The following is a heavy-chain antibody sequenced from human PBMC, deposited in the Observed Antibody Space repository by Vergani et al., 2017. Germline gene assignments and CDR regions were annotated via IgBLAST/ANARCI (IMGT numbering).Heavy chain of an antibody. J-gene: IGHJ2*01. CDR3: ASGKYYSDSTSHFRGRYFDV. CDR1: GDSIISRSYY. Sequence: QMQLQESGPGLVKASETLSRTCTVSGDSIISRSYYWGWIRQPPGKGLEWIGSIYNSGNGDSSSSLKSRVTISADTSKNQFSLRLTSVTAADTAVYYCASGKYYSDSTSHFRGRYFDVWGRGTLVTVPS. CDR2: IYNSGNG. D-gene: IGHD3-16*01. V-gene: IGHV4-39*01.